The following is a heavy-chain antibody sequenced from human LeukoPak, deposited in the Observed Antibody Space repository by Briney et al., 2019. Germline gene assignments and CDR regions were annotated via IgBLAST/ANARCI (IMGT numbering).Heavy chain of an antibody. D-gene: IGHD6-13*01. J-gene: IGHJ3*02. CDR1: GGSISSGSYY. V-gene: IGHV4-61*02. CDR2: IYTSGST. Sequence: SETLSLTCTVSGGSISSGSYYWSWIRQPAGKGLEWIGRIYTSGSTNYNPSLKSRVTISVDTSKNQFSLKLSSATAADTAVYYCARVGGAAAFRAFDIWGQGTMVTVSS. CDR3: ARVGGAAAFRAFDI.